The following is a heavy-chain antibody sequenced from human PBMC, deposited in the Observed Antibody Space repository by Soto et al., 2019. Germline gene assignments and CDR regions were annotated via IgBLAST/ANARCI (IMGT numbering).Heavy chain of an antibody. Sequence: EVQLVESGGGLVKPGGSLRLSCAASGFTFSNAWMNWVRQAPGKGLEWVGRIKSKTDGGTTDYAAPVKGRFTISRDDSKNTLYLQMNSLKTEDTAVYYXXTXXXXXXYYYSVDRRRWGQGTLVTXSS. CDR3: XTXXXXXXYYYSVDRRR. CDR1: GFTFSNAW. CDR2: IKSKTDGGTT. V-gene: IGHV3-15*07. D-gene: IGHD3-22*01. J-gene: IGHJ4*02.